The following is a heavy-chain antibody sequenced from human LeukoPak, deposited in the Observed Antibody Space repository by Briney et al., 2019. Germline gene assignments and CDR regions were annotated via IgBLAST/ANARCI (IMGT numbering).Heavy chain of an antibody. V-gene: IGHV1-69*13. CDR3: ARANRPLGYCSSTSCYGYFIY. J-gene: IGHJ4*02. CDR2: IIPIFGTA. Sequence: SVKVSCKASGGTFSSYAISWVRQAPGQGLEWMGGIIPIFGTANYAQKFQGRVTITADESTSTAYMELSSLRSEDTAVYYCARANRPLGYCSSTSCYGYFIYWGQGTLVTVSS. D-gene: IGHD2-2*01. CDR1: GGTFSSYA.